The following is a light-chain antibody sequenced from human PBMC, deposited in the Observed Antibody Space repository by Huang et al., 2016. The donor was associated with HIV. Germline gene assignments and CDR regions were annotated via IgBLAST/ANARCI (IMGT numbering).Light chain of an antibody. Sequence: DVVMTQSPDSLAVSLGERATINCKSSQSVLYSSNNKKYLAWYQQKPGQPPKLLIYWASTRESGVPDRFSGSGSGTDFTLTISSLQAEDVAVYYCQQYHNTPRTFGQGTKVEIK. J-gene: IGKJ1*01. CDR2: WAS. CDR1: QSVLYSSNNKKY. V-gene: IGKV4-1*01. CDR3: QQYHNTPRT.